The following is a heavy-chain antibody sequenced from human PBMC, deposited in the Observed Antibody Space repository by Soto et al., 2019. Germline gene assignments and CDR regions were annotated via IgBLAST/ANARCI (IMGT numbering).Heavy chain of an antibody. CDR1: GASVSSNGYY. Sequence: SETLSLTCTFSGASVSSNGYYWTWIRQPPGKGLEWIGFMYNGNIHHNPSLKSRVTTSVDTSKNQFSLRLSSVTAADTAVYYCARGHSFSGIDFSGLGTLVTVSS. V-gene: IGHV4-61*08. J-gene: IGHJ4*02. D-gene: IGHD6-19*01. CDR2: MYNGNI. CDR3: ARGHSFSGIDF.